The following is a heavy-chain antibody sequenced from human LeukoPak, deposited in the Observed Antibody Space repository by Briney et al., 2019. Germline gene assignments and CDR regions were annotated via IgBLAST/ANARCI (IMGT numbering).Heavy chain of an antibody. CDR2: INPNSGGT. CDR1: GYTFTGYY. CDR3: ARGLGYCSGGSCYYMDV. Sequence: ASVKVSCKASGYTFTGYYMHWVRQAPGQGLEWMGRINPNSGGTNYAQKFQGGVTMTRDTSISTAYMELSRLRSDDTAVYYCARGLGYCSGGSCYYMDVWGKGTTVTVSS. D-gene: IGHD2-15*01. V-gene: IGHV1-2*06. J-gene: IGHJ6*03.